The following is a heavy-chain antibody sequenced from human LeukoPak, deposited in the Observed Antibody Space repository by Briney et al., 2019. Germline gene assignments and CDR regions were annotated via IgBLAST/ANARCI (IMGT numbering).Heavy chain of an antibody. CDR3: ARVPYYYDSSGYGLAFDI. Sequence: PGGSLRLSCAASGFTFSSYSMNWVRQAPGKGLEWVSSISSSSSYIYYADSVKGRFTISRDNAKNSLYLQMNSLRAEDTAVYYCARVPYYYDSSGYGLAFDIWGQGTMVTVSS. J-gene: IGHJ3*02. V-gene: IGHV3-21*01. CDR2: ISSSSSYI. D-gene: IGHD3-22*01. CDR1: GFTFSSYS.